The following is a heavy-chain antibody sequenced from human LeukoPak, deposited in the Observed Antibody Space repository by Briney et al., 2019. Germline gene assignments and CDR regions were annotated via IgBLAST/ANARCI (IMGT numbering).Heavy chain of an antibody. V-gene: IGHV4-59*01. CDR3: ARYIVSYPHDAFDI. Sequence: SETLSPTGTVSAGSISSYHWSWLRQPPGKGLEWIGNMYYSGSTSYNPSLKSRVTISVDTSKKQFSLKLSSVTAADTAFYYCARYIVSYPHDAFDIWGQGTMVTVSS. CDR1: AGSISSYH. CDR2: MYYSGST. D-gene: IGHD1-26*01. J-gene: IGHJ3*02.